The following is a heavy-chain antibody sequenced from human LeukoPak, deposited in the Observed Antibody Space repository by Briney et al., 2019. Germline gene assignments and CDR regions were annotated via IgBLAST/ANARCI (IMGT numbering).Heavy chain of an antibody. D-gene: IGHD2-15*01. CDR3: ARSRDIVVEYYFDY. Sequence: SETLSLTCTVSGGSISSGGYYWSWIRQHPGKGLEWIGYIYYSGSTYYNPSLTSRVTISVDTSKNQFSLKLSSVTAADTAVYYCARSRDIVVEYYFDYWGQGTLVTVSS. CDR2: IYYSGST. V-gene: IGHV4-31*03. J-gene: IGHJ4*02. CDR1: GGSISSGGYY.